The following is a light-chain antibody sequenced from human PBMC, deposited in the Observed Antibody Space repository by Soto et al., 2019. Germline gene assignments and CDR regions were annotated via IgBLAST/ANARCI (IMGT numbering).Light chain of an antibody. J-gene: IGKJ2*01. V-gene: IGKV3-15*01. CDR2: GAS. Sequence: EIVMTQSQATLSVSPGERATLSCRASQSVSSDLAWHQQKPGQAPRLLIYGASTRATGIPARFSGSGSGTEFTLTISSLQSEDFAVYYCQQYNNWPLTFGQGTKLEIK. CDR1: QSVSSD. CDR3: QQYNNWPLT.